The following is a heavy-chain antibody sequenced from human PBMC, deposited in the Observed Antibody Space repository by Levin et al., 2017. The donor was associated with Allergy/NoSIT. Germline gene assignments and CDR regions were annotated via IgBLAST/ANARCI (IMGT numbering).Heavy chain of an antibody. D-gene: IGHD1-26*01. CDR3: TTDYVGAFRT. CDR2: IKSTTVGETP. V-gene: IGHV3-15*07. J-gene: IGHJ5*02. Sequence: KSGGSLRLSCAASGFTFTNTWMHWVRQAPGKGLEWVGRIKSTTVGETPDYAAPVKGRFTISRDDPKNTLFLQMNSLKSEDTAVYYCTTDYVGAFRTWGQGTLVTVSS. CDR1: GFTFTNTW.